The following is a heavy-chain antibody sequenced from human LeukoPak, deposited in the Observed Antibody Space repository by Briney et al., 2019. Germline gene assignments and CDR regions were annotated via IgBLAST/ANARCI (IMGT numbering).Heavy chain of an antibody. V-gene: IGHV3-21*01. Sequence: GGSLRLSCAASGFTFSSYSMNWVRQAPGKGLEWVSSISSSSSYIYYADSVKGRFTISRDNAKNSLYLQMNSLRAEDTAVYYCARDGASGSYTNWFDPRGQGTLVTVSS. CDR1: GFTFSSYS. CDR2: ISSSSSYI. D-gene: IGHD1-26*01. J-gene: IGHJ5*02. CDR3: ARDGASGSYTNWFDP.